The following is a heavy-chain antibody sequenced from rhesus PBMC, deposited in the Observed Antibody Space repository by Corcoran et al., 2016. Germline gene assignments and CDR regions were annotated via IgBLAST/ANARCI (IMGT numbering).Heavy chain of an antibody. V-gene: IGHV3-8*01. CDR1: GFPLSSYY. Sequence: EVQLVESGGGLVTPGGSLRLFCTGCGFPLSSYYLYWVRQAPGKGLEWVSAINTGGGSTWYTDSVKGRFTISKTNAKNTLYLQMDSLRAEDTAVYYCAKDIGGGADYWGQGVLVTVPS. CDR2: INTGGGST. CDR3: AKDIGGGADY. D-gene: IGHD3-34*01. J-gene: IGHJ4*01.